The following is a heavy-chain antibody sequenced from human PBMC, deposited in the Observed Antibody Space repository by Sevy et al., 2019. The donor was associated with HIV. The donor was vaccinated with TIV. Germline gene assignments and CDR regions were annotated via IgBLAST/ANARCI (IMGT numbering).Heavy chain of an antibody. J-gene: IGHJ4*02. Sequence: GGSLRLSCAASGFTFSRYNMNWVRQAPGKGLEWVSSISSSSTYRNYADSVKGRFTISRDNAKSSVYLHMNSLGAEDTAVYYCARQTAEYSSFFFDYWGQGALVTVSS. CDR1: GFTFSRYN. CDR2: ISSSSTYR. D-gene: IGHD6-6*01. V-gene: IGHV3-21*01. CDR3: ARQTAEYSSFFFDY.